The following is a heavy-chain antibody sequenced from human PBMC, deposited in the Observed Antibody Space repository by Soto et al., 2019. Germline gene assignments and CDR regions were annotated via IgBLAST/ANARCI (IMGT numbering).Heavy chain of an antibody. CDR1: GFTVSSNY. CDR2: IYSGGST. D-gene: IGHD3-3*01. J-gene: IGHJ6*02. CDR3: ATRRLDFCSAPGGDGMDV. V-gene: IGHV3-53*02. Sequence: EVQLVETGGGLIQPGGSLRLSCAASGFTVSSNYMSWVRQAPGKGLEWVSVIYSGGSTYYADSVKGRFTISRDNSKNTLYLQMNSLRAEDTAVYYCATRRLDFCSAPGGDGMDVWCQWTTVTVSS.